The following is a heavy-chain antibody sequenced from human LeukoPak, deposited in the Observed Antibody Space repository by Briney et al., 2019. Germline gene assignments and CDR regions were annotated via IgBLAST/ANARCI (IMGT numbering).Heavy chain of an antibody. V-gene: IGHV4-59*01. CDR1: GGSISSYY. Sequence: PSETLSLTCTVSGGSISSYYWSWIRQTPGKRLEWIGYIYYTGSTESNPSLKGRVTISLDTSRNQFSLKLSSVTAADTAVYYCARVYYSNSYDYWYFDLWGRGTLVTVSS. J-gene: IGHJ2*01. CDR3: ARVYYSNSYDYWYFDL. D-gene: IGHD6-13*01. CDR2: IYYTGST.